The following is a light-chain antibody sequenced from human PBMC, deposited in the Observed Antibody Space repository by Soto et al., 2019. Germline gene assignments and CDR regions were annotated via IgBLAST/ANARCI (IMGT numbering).Light chain of an antibody. CDR2: DVS. CDR1: SSNVGGYNY. Sequence: QSALTQPASVSGSPGQSITISCTGTSSNVGGYNYVSWYQHHPGKAPKLMIYDVSNRPSGVSNRFSGSKSGNTVSLTISGLQAEDEADYYCSSYTSSSTLVFGGGTKLTDL. CDR3: SSYTSSSTLV. V-gene: IGLV2-14*03. J-gene: IGLJ2*01.